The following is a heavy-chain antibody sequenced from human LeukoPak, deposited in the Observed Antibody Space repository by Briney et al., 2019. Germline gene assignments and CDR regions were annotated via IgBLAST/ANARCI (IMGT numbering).Heavy chain of an antibody. D-gene: IGHD3-10*01. Sequence: SGGSLRLSCAASGFTFSSYSMNWVRQAPGKGLEWVSSISSSSSYIYYADSVKGRFTISRDNAKNSLYLQMNSLRAEDTAIYYCATDSYVSGSYYRLFYWGQGTLVTVSS. CDR2: ISSSSSYI. V-gene: IGHV3-21*01. CDR1: GFTFSSYS. CDR3: ATDSYVSGSYYRLFY. J-gene: IGHJ4*02.